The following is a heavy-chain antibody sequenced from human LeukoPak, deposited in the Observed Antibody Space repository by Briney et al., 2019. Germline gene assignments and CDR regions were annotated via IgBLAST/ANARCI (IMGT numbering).Heavy chain of an antibody. CDR3: ARVYYDSSGYQYFDY. Sequence: PGGSLRLSCAASGFTFDDYGMSWVRQAPGKGLEWVSGINWNGGSTGYADSVKGRFTISRDNAKNSLYLQMNSLRAEDTALYHCARVYYDSSGYQYFDYWGQGTLVTVSS. V-gene: IGHV3-20*01. CDR1: GFTFDDYG. D-gene: IGHD3-22*01. J-gene: IGHJ4*02. CDR2: INWNGGST.